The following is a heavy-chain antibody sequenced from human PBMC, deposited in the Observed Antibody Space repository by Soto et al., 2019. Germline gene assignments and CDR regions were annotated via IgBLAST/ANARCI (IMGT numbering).Heavy chain of an antibody. D-gene: IGHD6-13*01. CDR2: ISGSGGST. Sequence: EVQLLESGGGLVQPGGSLRLSCAASGFTFSSYAMSWVRQAPGKGLEWVSAISGSGGSTYYEDAVKGRFTISRDNSKNTLYLQMHSLRAEDTAVYYCARASGYSSSWYFYLGQGTLVTVSS. V-gene: IGHV3-23*01. CDR1: GFTFSSYA. CDR3: ARASGYSSSWYFY. J-gene: IGHJ4*02.